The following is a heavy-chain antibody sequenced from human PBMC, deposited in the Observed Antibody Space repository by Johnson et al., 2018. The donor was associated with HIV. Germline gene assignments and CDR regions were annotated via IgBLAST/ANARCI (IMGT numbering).Heavy chain of an antibody. CDR2: IKQDGSEK. J-gene: IGHJ3*02. Sequence: VQLVESGGGLVQPGGSLRLSCAASGFTFSSYWMTWVRRAPGKGLEWVANIKQDGSEKYYVDSVKGRFTISRDNPKNSLYLQMNSLRAEDTAVYYCARAWKSAFDIWGQGTMVTVSS. V-gene: IGHV3-7*01. CDR3: ARAWKSAFDI. D-gene: IGHD1-1*01. CDR1: GFTFSSYW.